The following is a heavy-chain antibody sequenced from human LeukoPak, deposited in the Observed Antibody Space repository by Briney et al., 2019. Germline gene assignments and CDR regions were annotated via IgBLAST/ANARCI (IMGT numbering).Heavy chain of an antibody. CDR1: GFTFSSYS. D-gene: IGHD3-16*01. CDR3: VRGAPHLASPYYYMDV. V-gene: IGHV3-21*01. CDR2: ISSSSSYI. J-gene: IGHJ6*03. Sequence: PGGSLRLSCAASGFTFSSYSMNWVRQAPGKGLEWVSSISSSSSYIYYADSVRGRFTISRDNAKNSLYLQMNSLTVEDTAVYYCVRGAPHLASPYYYMDVWGKGATVPVSS.